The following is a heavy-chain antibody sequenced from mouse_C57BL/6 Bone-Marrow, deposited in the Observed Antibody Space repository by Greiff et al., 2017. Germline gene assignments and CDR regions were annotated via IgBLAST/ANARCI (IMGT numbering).Heavy chain of an antibody. CDR2: INPNNGGT. J-gene: IGHJ2*01. V-gene: IGHV1-26*01. CDR1: GYTFTDYY. D-gene: IGHD3-3*01. Sequence: EVQLQQSGPELVKPGASVKISCKASGYTFTDYYMNWVKQSHGKSLEWIGDINPNNGGTSYNQQFKGKATLTVDKSSSTAYMELRSLTSEDTAVYYCTSLGDYWGQGTTLTVSS. CDR3: TSLGDY.